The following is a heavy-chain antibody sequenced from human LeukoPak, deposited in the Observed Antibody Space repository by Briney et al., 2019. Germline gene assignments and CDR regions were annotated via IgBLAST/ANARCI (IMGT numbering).Heavy chain of an antibody. CDR1: GLVFNNFG. CDR3: GKGCRGMKCYSES. J-gene: IGHJ4*02. Sequence: GGSLRLSCAASGLVFNNFGMTWVRQAPGKGLEWLAGIGGTDDSTYYADSVKGRFTISRDKSKNTLYLQMSRLRLQDTAFHNFGKGCRGMKCYSESWGQGTLVTVSS. CDR2: IGGTDDST. D-gene: IGHD2-15*01. V-gene: IGHV3-23*01.